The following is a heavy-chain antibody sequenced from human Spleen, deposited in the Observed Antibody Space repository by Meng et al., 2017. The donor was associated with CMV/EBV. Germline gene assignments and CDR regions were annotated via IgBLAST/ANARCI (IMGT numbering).Heavy chain of an antibody. J-gene: IGHJ4*02. V-gene: IGHV4-34*01. CDR1: GSCSGHY. Sequence: GSCSGHYWSLIRRPPGKGLEWIGEINHSRSTNYNPSLKSRVTISVDASKNQFSLKLTSVTAADTAVYYCARGSWVYSDDDETTGLDYWGPGTLVTVSS. CDR2: INHSRST. D-gene: IGHD5-12*01. CDR3: ARGSWVYSDDDETTGLDY.